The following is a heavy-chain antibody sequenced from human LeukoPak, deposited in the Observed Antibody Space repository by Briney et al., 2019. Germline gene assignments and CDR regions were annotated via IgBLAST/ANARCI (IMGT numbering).Heavy chain of an antibody. Sequence: SQTLSLTCTVSGGSISSGSYYWSWIRQPAGKGLEWIGRIYTSGSTNYNPSLKSRVTISVDTSKNQFSLKLSSVTAADTAVYYCARQQARRNHDYWGQGTLVTVSS. D-gene: IGHD1-14*01. V-gene: IGHV4-61*02. CDR2: IYTSGST. CDR1: GGSISSGSYY. CDR3: ARQQARRNHDY. J-gene: IGHJ4*02.